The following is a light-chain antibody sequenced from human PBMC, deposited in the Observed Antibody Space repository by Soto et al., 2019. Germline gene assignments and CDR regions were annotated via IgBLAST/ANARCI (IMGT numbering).Light chain of an antibody. CDR2: AAS. J-gene: IGKJ1*01. CDR3: QHYYNYPWT. CDR1: QDIHNY. Sequence: AVLLPQSPSSFSASTGDRATITCRASQDIHNYLAWYQQVPGKAPKLLLYAASILQTGVPSRFSGSGSGTDFTRTIQGLQSEDFATYFCQHYYNYPWTFGQGTTVE. V-gene: IGKV1-8*01.